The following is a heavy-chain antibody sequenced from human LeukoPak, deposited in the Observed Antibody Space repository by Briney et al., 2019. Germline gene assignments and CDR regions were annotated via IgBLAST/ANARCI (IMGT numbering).Heavy chain of an antibody. D-gene: IGHD3-3*01. J-gene: IGHJ5*02. Sequence: SETLSLTCTVSGGSISSYYWSWIRQPPGKGLEWIGYIYYSGSTNYNPSLKSRVTISVDTSKNQFSLKLSSVTAADTAVYYCARGVPITIFGVVIGNWFDPWGQGTLVNVSS. CDR3: ARGVPITIFGVVIGNWFDP. CDR1: GGSISSYY. V-gene: IGHV4-59*01. CDR2: IYYSGST.